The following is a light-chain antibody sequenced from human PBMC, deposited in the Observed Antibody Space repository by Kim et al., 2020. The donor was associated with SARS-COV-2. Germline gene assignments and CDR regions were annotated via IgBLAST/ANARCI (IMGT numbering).Light chain of an antibody. V-gene: IGLV4-60*03. CDR2: LEGSGSY. J-gene: IGLJ3*02. CDR3: ETWDSNSWV. Sequence: QLVLTQSSSASASLGSSVKLTCTLSSGHSNYIIPWHQQQPGKAPRYLMKLEGSGSYNKGSGVPDRFSGSSSGADRYLTISNLQSEDEADYYCETWDSNSWVFGGGTQLTVL. CDR1: SGHSNYI.